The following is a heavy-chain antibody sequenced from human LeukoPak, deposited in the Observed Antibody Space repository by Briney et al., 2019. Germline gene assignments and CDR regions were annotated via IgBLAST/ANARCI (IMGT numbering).Heavy chain of an antibody. J-gene: IGHJ4*02. D-gene: IGHD2-2*01. CDR1: GFTFDDYT. CDR2: ISWDGGST. Sequence: TGGSLRLSCAASGFTFDDYTMHWVRQAPGKDLEGVSLISWDGGSTYYADSVKGRFTISRDNAKNSLYLQMNSLRAEDTALYYCAKDWTPAALGLFDYWGQGTLVTVSS. CDR3: AKDWTPAALGLFDY. V-gene: IGHV3-43*01.